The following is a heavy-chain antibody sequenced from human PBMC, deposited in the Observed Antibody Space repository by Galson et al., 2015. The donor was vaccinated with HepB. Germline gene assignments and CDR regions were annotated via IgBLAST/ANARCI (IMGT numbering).Heavy chain of an antibody. J-gene: IGHJ4*02. V-gene: IGHV2-5*01. D-gene: IGHD3/OR15-3a*01. CDR2: INWNDDK. CDR1: GFSLRVSGMG. Sequence: PALVKPTQTLTLTCTFSGFSLRVSGMGVGWIRQPPGKALEWLAFINWNDDKRYNPPLKNRLTIIKDTFKNQVVLRMTNMDPADTATYYCARSLGLVGPYFDYWGQGSPITVSS. CDR3: ARSLGLVGPYFDY.